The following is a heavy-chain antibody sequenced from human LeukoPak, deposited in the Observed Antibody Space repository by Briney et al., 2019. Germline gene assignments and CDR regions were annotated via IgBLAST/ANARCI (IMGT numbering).Heavy chain of an antibody. CDR1: GYTFTGYN. Sequence: VASVQLSCKASGYTFTGYNMHWVRQAPGQGLEWMGWINPTSGVTNYAQKFEGRVTMTRDTSISTAYMELSGLRSDDTAVYYCARDTPRDNWLETWGEGRLGNVSS. J-gene: IGHJ5*02. V-gene: IGHV1-2*02. CDR2: INPTSGVT. CDR3: ARDTPRDNWLET. D-gene: IGHD2-15*01.